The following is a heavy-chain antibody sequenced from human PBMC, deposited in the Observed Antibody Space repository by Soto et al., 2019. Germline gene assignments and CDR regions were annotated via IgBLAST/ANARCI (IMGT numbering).Heavy chain of an antibody. CDR2: IYHSGNN. Sequence: QVQLQESGPGLVKPSQTLSLTCTVSGDSITSGSYYWGWIRQHPGKGLEWIAYIYHSGNNYSNPSLKRGVSRSVDTSKNQFSRKLNSMTAADTAVYYCARLCWYKPAEDWGQGTLVTVSS. J-gene: IGHJ4*02. V-gene: IGHV4-31*03. CDR1: GDSITSGSYY. CDR3: ARLCWYKPAED. D-gene: IGHD6-13*01.